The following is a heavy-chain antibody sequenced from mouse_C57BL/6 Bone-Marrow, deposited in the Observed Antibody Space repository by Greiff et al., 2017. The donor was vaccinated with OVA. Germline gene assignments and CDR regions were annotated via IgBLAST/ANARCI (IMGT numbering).Heavy chain of an antibody. CDR1: GFTFSSYG. V-gene: IGHV5-6*01. CDR3: ARQTAQATFAY. Sequence: EVQRVESGGDLVKPGGSLKLSCAASGFTFSSYGMSWVRQTPDKRLEWVATISSGGSYHYYPDSVKGRFTISRDNAKNTLYLQMSSLKSEDTAMYYCARQTAQATFAYWGQGTLVTVSA. J-gene: IGHJ3*01. CDR2: ISSGGSYH. D-gene: IGHD3-2*02.